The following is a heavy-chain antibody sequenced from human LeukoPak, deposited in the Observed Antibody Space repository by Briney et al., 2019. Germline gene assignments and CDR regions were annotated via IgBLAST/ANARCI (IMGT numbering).Heavy chain of an antibody. CDR2: IKPSGGST. J-gene: IGHJ6*02. CDR1: GYTFTSYY. Sequence: ASVKVSCKASGYTFTSYYMHWVRQAPGQGLEWMGIIKPSGGSTSYAQKFQGRVTMTRDTSTSTVYMELSSLRSEDTAVYYCARDLASREMTFFSPLYYYYYGMDVWGQGTTVTVSS. CDR3: ARDLASREMTFFSPLYYYYYGMDV. D-gene: IGHD2-21*02. V-gene: IGHV1-46*01.